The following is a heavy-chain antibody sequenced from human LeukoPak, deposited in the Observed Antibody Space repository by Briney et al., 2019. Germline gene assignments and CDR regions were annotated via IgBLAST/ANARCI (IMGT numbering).Heavy chain of an antibody. Sequence: ASVKVSCKASGYTFTGYYMHWVRQAPGQGLEWMGWINPNSGGTNYAQKFQGRVTMTRDTSISTAYMELSRLRSDDTAVYYCARSYDSSGYSPFDYWGQGTLVTVSS. V-gene: IGHV1-2*02. CDR1: GYTFTGYY. D-gene: IGHD3-22*01. CDR3: ARSYDSSGYSPFDY. J-gene: IGHJ4*02. CDR2: INPNSGGT.